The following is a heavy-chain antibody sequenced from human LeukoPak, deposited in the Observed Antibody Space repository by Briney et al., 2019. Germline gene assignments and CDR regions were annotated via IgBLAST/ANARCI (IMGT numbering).Heavy chain of an antibody. Sequence: PGGSLRLSCEASGFTFNTYSMNWARQAPGKGLEWVSSIDSSGGYMFYADSVKGRFIISRDNAKDSLYLQMNSLRAEDTAVYYCAKDTNRNWFDPWGQGTLVTVSS. CDR2: IDSSGGYM. CDR3: AKDTNRNWFDP. J-gene: IGHJ5*02. V-gene: IGHV3-21*04. D-gene: IGHD3-3*01. CDR1: GFTFNTYS.